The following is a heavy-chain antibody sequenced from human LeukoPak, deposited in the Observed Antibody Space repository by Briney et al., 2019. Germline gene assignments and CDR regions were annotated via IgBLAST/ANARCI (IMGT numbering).Heavy chain of an antibody. CDR3: AAGRMITEVNALDY. Sequence: SETLSLTCAVYGGSFSGYYWSWIRQPPGKGLEWIGFIYYSGITTYNPSLKSRVTISVDTSRNQFSLKMNSMTAADTALYYCAAGRMITEVNALDYWGQGTLVTVSS. CDR1: GGSFSGYY. J-gene: IGHJ4*02. CDR2: IYYSGIT. D-gene: IGHD3-22*01. V-gene: IGHV4-59*08.